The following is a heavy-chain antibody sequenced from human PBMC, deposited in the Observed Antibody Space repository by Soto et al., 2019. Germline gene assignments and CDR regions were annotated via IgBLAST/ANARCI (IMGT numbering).Heavy chain of an antibody. CDR2: IYYSGST. V-gene: IGHV4-59*08. CDR1: GGSISSYY. Sequence: QVQLQESGPGLVKPSETLSLTCTVSGGSISSYYWSWIRQPPGKGLEWIGYIYYSGSTNYNPSLKSRVTISVDTSKNQFSLKLSSVTAADTAVYYCARGNYDYVWGSYYAFDIWGQGTMVTVSS. J-gene: IGHJ3*02. D-gene: IGHD3-16*01. CDR3: ARGNYDYVWGSYYAFDI.